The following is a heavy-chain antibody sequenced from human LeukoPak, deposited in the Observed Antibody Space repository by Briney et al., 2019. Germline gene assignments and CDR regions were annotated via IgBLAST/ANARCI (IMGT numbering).Heavy chain of an antibody. CDR3: ARGGDIVVVVAATDVTWAFDI. J-gene: IGHJ3*02. CDR2: ISAYNGNT. CDR1: GYTFTSYG. D-gene: IGHD2-15*01. Sequence: ASVKVSCKASGYTFTSYGISWVRQAPGQGLEWMGWISAYNGNTNYAQKLQGRVTMTTDTSTSTAYMELRSLRSDDTAVYYCARGGDIVVVVAATDVTWAFDIWGQGTMVTVSS. V-gene: IGHV1-18*01.